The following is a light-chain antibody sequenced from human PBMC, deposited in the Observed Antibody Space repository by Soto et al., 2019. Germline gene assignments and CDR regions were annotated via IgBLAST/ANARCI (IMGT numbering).Light chain of an antibody. J-gene: IGKJ2*01. CDR2: GAS. V-gene: IGKV3-15*01. CDR1: QSVSSN. Sequence: EIVMTQSPATLSVSPGERATLSCRASQSVSSNLAWYQQKPGQAPRLLIYGASTRATCIPARFSGSGSGTEFTLTISSLQYEDFAVYYCQQYNNWPPYPMYTFGKGTKLEIK. CDR3: QQYNNWPPYPMYT.